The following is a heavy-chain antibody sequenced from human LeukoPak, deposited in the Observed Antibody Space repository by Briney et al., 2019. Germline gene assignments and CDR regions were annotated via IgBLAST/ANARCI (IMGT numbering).Heavy chain of an antibody. CDR3: ATLPYYYDSSGSYYFDY. D-gene: IGHD3-22*01. J-gene: IGHJ4*02. Sequence: GGSLRLSCAASGFTFSSYSMNWVRQAPGKGLEWVSSISSSSSYIYYADSVKGRFTISRDNSKNTLYLQMNSLRVEDTAVYYCATLPYYYDSSGSYYFDYWGQGTLVTVSS. V-gene: IGHV3-21*01. CDR1: GFTFSSYS. CDR2: ISSSSSYI.